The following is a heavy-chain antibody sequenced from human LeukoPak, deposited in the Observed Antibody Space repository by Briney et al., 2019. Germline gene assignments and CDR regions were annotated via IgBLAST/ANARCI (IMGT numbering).Heavy chain of an antibody. V-gene: IGHV5-51*01. CDR3: ARHYGGPPGSIDS. J-gene: IGHJ4*02. CDR2: IYPGDSDT. CDR1: GYSFTTYW. Sequence: GESLKISCKGSGYSFTTYWIAWVRQMPGKGLEWMGIIYPGDSDTRYSPSFQGQVSISADKSISTAYLQWSSLKASDTAVYFCARHYGGPPGSIDSWGQGTLVTVSS. D-gene: IGHD4-23*01.